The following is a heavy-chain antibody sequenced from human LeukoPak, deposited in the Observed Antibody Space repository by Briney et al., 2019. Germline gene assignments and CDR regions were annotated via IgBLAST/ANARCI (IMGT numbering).Heavy chain of an antibody. V-gene: IGHV3-30*04. D-gene: IGHD5-12*01. CDR1: GFTFSCYA. J-gene: IGHJ4*02. CDR3: ATLNPLEDIIVATTADY. CDR2: ISYDGSNK. Sequence: GGSLRLSCAASGFTFSCYAMHWVRQAPGKGLEWVAVISYDGSNKYYADSVKGRFTISRDNSKNTLYLQMNSLRAEDTAVYYCATLNPLEDIIVATTADYWGQGTLVTVSS.